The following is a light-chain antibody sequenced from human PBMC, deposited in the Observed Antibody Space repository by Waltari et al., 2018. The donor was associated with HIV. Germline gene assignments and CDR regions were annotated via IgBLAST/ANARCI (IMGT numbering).Light chain of an antibody. CDR1: RPRSYY. CDR2: GKN. J-gene: IGLJ2*01. V-gene: IGLV3-19*01. Sequence: SSELTQDPAVSVALGQTVRITCQGDRPRSYYASWYQQKPGQAPVLVIYGKNNRPSGIPDRFSGSSSGNTASLTITGAQAEDEADYYCNSRDSSGVVFGGGTKLTVL. CDR3: NSRDSSGVV.